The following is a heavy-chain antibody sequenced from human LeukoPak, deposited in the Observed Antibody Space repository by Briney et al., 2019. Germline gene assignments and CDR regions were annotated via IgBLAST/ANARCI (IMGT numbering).Heavy chain of an antibody. V-gene: IGHV6-1*01. CDR1: GDSVSSNSAA. CDR2: TYYRSKWGN. D-gene: IGHD5-24*01. CDR3: ARERLQLGAFDI. J-gene: IGHJ3*02. Sequence: SQTLSLTWAISGDSVSSNSAAWNWIRQCPLRGLEWLGRTYYRSKWGNDYAVSVKSRITINPDTSKNQFSLQLNSVTPEDTAVYYCARERLQLGAFDIWGPGTMVTVSS.